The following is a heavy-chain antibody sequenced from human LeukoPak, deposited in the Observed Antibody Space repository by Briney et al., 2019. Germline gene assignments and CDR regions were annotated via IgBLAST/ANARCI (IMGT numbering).Heavy chain of an antibody. CDR2: IYTSGST. CDR1: GGSISSYY. D-gene: IGHD3-22*01. J-gene: IGHJ4*02. Sequence: SETLSLTCTVSGGSISSYYWSWIRQPAGKGLEWIGRIYTSGSTNYNPSLKSRVTMSVDTSKNQFSLKLSSVTAAATPVYYCAREGEGYYDSSCYYQMFDYWGPGTLVTVSS. V-gene: IGHV4-4*07. CDR3: AREGEGYYDSSCYYQMFDY.